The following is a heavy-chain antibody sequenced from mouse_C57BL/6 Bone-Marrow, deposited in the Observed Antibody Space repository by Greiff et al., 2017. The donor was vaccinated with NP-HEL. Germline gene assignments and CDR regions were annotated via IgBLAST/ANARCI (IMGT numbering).Heavy chain of an antibody. J-gene: IGHJ2*01. CDR1: GYTFTGYW. CDR2: IDPDGGGT. CDR3: ARWCSLGY. D-gene: IGHD3-1*01. Sequence: QVQLKQPGAELVKPGASVKLSCTASGYTFTGYWMHWVKQRPGQGLEWIGRIDPDGGGTKYAEKFKGKATITADKPSSTAYLQLSSLTSEDTAVYYCARWCSLGYWGQGTTLTVTA. V-gene: IGHV1-62-3*01.